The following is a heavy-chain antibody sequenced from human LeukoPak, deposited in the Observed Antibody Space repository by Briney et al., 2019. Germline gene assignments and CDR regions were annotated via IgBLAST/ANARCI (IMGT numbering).Heavy chain of an antibody. CDR3: ARARITMIVVERYFDL. Sequence: ASVKVSCKASGYTFTSYGISWVRQAPGQGLEWMGWISAYNGNTNYAQKFQGRVTMTRDTSISTAYMELSRLRSDDTAVYYCARARITMIVVERYFDLWGRGTLVTVSS. J-gene: IGHJ2*01. V-gene: IGHV1-18*01. CDR2: ISAYNGNT. D-gene: IGHD3-22*01. CDR1: GYTFTSYG.